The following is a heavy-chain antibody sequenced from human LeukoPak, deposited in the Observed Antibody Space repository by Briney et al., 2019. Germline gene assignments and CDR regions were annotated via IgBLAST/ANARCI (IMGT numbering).Heavy chain of an antibody. V-gene: IGHV3-23*01. J-gene: IGHJ4*02. Sequence: PGGSLPLPCAASGCTFSSYAMTCVGQAPGKGLEWVSSISNSDGSTYYADSVKGRFTSSRDNSKNTMYLQMNRLGAGDTDVYFCENELEPSTDYWGQGTLVTVSS. CDR2: ISNSDGST. D-gene: IGHD3-3*01. CDR3: ENELEPSTDY. CDR1: GCTFSSYA.